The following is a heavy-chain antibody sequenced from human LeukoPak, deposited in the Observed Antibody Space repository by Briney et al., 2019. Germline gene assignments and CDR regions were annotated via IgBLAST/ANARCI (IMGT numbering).Heavy chain of an antibody. CDR1: GGTFSSYA. J-gene: IGHJ5*02. CDR3: ARSYDILTGYYFWSLERYNWFDP. Sequence: GASVKVSCKASGGTFSSYAISWVRQAPGQGLEWMGGIIPIFGTANYAQKFQGRVTITRDTSASTAYMELSSLRSEDTAVYYCARSYDILTGYYFWSLERYNWFDPWGQGTLVTVSS. V-gene: IGHV1-69*05. D-gene: IGHD3-9*01. CDR2: IIPIFGTA.